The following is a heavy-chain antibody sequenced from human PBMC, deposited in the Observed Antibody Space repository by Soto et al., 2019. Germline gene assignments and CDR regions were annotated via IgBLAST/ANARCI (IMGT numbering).Heavy chain of an antibody. CDR1: GGTFSSYA. J-gene: IGHJ6*04. D-gene: IGHD3-3*01. V-gene: IGHV1-69*13. Sequence: SVKVSCKASGGTFSSYAISWVRQAPGQGLEWMGGIIPIFGTANYAQKFQGRVTITADESTSTAYMELSSLRSEDTAVYYCARAIFGVVIKDAAYYYYGMDVWGKGTTVTVSS. CDR2: IIPIFGTA. CDR3: ARAIFGVVIKDAAYYYYGMDV.